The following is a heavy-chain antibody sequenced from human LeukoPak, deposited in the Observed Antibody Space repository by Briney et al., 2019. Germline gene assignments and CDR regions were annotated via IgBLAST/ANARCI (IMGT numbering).Heavy chain of an antibody. CDR1: GFNFRNHA. Sequence: QPGGSLRLSCAASGFNFRNHAMSWVRQASGKGLEWVSVISGSGGSTYYADSGKGRFTISRDNSKNTLYLQMNSLRAEDTAVYYCARAVRPSGSGGSYPYYFDYWGQGTLVTVSS. CDR3: ARAVRPSGSGGSYPYYFDY. J-gene: IGHJ4*02. CDR2: ISGSGGST. D-gene: IGHD3-10*01. V-gene: IGHV3-23*01.